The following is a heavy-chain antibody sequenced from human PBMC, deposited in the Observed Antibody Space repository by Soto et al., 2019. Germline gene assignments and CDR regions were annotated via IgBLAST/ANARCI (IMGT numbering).Heavy chain of an antibody. Sequence: SETLSLTCTVSGGYISSYYWSWIRQPPGKGLEWIGYIYYSGSTNYNPSLKSRVTISVDTSKNQFSLKLSSVTAADTAVYYCARTLTGTTEYYYYYMDVWGKGTTVTVSS. CDR1: GGYISSYY. J-gene: IGHJ6*03. CDR2: IYYSGST. CDR3: ARTLTGTTEYYYYYMDV. D-gene: IGHD1-7*01. V-gene: IGHV4-59*08.